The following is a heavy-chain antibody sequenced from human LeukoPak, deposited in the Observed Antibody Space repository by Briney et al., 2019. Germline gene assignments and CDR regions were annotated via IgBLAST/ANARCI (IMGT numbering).Heavy chain of an antibody. J-gene: IGHJ4*02. Sequence: GGSLRLSCAASGFTFRNYWMCWVRQAPGKGLEWVANINQNGGAKNYIDSVKGRFAISRDNTENSLSLQMNTLRAEDTAIYYCATSAAAPGNFWGQGTLVTVSS. V-gene: IGHV3-7*03. CDR2: INQNGGAK. CDR1: GFTFRNYW. D-gene: IGHD6-13*01. CDR3: ATSAAAPGNF.